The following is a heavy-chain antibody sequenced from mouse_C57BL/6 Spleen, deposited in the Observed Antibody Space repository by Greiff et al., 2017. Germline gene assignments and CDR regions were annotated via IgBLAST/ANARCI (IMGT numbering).Heavy chain of an antibody. D-gene: IGHD2-3*01. V-gene: IGHV1-69*01. CDR1: GYTFTSYW. CDR3: ARRRCGYYPYYFDY. Sequence: QVQLQQPGAELVMPGASVKLSCKASGYTFTSYWMHWVKQRPGQGLEWIGEIDPSDSYTNYNQKFKGKSTLTVDKSSSTAYMQLSSLTSEDSAVXYCARRRCGYYPYYFDYWGQGTTLTVSS. J-gene: IGHJ2*01. CDR2: IDPSDSYT.